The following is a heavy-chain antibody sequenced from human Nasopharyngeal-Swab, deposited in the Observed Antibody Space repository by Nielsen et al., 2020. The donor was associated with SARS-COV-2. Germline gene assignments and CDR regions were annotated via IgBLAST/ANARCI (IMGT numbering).Heavy chain of an antibody. Sequence: ERQMPGKGQEWRGIIYPGDSDTRNSPSNQGQVTISADKAISTAYLQWSSRKASDTATYYCARLLVAATQNWFDPWGQGTLVTVSS. J-gene: IGHJ5*02. D-gene: IGHD2-15*01. CDR2: IYPGDSDT. V-gene: IGHV5-51*01. CDR3: ARLLVAATQNWFDP.